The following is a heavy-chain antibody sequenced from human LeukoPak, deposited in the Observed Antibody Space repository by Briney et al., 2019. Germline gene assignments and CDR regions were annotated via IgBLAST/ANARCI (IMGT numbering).Heavy chain of an antibody. CDR1: GYTFTSYD. Sequence: GASVKVSCKASGYTFTSYDINWVRQATGQGLKWMGWMNPNSGNTGYAQKFQGRVTMTRNTSISTAYMELSSLRSEDTAVYYCARGGSGIMITFGGVDYWGQGTLVTVSS. CDR3: ARGGSGIMITFGGVDY. V-gene: IGHV1-8*01. CDR2: MNPNSGNT. D-gene: IGHD3-16*01. J-gene: IGHJ4*02.